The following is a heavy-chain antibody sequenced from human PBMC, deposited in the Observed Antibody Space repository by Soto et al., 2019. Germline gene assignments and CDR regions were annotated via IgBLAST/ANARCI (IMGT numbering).Heavy chain of an antibody. J-gene: IGHJ6*02. CDR2: IAYDGSNK. CDR3: ARGDREDIAVVIGARPGEYGVDV. Sequence: QVQLVESGGGVVQPGRSLRLSCAASGFTFRSYAMHWVRQAPGKGLECVAVIAYDGSNKFYRDYVKGRFTISRDHSKNTLYLQINSLRYEDTAVYDCARGDREDIAVVIGARPGEYGVDVWGQGTTVTVSS. D-gene: IGHD2-15*01. V-gene: IGHV3-30-3*01. CDR1: GFTFRSYA.